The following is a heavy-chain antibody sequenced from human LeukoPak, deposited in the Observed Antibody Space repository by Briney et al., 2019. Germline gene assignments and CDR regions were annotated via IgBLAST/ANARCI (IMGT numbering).Heavy chain of an antibody. V-gene: IGHV3-53*01. CDR3: ASGPMGDWPTIYY. CDR1: GLIVSSNY. J-gene: IGHJ4*02. Sequence: GGSLRLSCAASGLIVSSNYMSWVRQAPGKGLEWVSVIYTNGNTYYADSVKGRFTISRDSSKNTLYLQMNSLRADDTAVYYCASGPMGDWPTIYYWGQGTLVTVSS. D-gene: IGHD5-24*01. CDR2: IYTNGNT.